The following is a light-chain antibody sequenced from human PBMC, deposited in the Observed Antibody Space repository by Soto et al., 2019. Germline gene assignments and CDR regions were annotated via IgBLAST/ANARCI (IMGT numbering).Light chain of an antibody. CDR3: QQSYSSPPT. CDR1: QNNNSW. V-gene: IGKV1-39*01. Sequence: DIQMTKPPSSLSPSVGDRVTITCRARQNNNSWLAWSQQKPGRAPKLLIFAASSLQSGVPSRFSGSRSGPDFTLTISSLQPEDFATYYCQQSYSSPPTFGHGAKVDI. J-gene: IGKJ1*01. CDR2: AAS.